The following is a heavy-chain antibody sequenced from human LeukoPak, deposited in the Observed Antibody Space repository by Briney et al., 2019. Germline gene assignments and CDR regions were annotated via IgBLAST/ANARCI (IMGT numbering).Heavy chain of an antibody. CDR1: GFTFSSYA. D-gene: IGHD6-13*01. J-gene: IGHJ5*02. Sequence: GGSLRLSCAASGFTFSSYAIGSVRQAPGKGLEWVSAISGSGGSTYYADSVKGRFTISRDNSKNTLYLQMNSLRAEDTAVYYCAIDTSSRSPFFDHWGQGTLVTVSS. CDR3: AIDTSSRSPFFDH. CDR2: ISGSGGST. V-gene: IGHV3-23*01.